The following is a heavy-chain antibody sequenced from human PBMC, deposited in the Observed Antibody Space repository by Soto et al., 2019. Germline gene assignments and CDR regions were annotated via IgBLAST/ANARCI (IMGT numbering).Heavy chain of an antibody. J-gene: IGHJ6*03. Sequence: QVQLVQSGAEVKKPGASVKVSCKASGYTFTSYGISWVRQAPGQGLEWMGWISAYNGNTNYAQKLQGRVTMTTDTSTSTDYMELRSLRSDDTAVYYCARDGERYIVVVPAARPQYYYMDVWGKGTTVTVSS. CDR1: GYTFTSYG. D-gene: IGHD2-2*02. CDR3: ARDGERYIVVVPAARPQYYYMDV. V-gene: IGHV1-18*01. CDR2: ISAYNGNT.